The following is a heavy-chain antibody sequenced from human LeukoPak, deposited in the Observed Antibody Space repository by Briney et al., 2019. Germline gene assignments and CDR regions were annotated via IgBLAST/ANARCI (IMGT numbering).Heavy chain of an antibody. CDR3: ARDRRGFYYGLGIGVWFYP. CDR2: ISSSSSYI. Sequence: GGSLRLSCAASGFTFSSYSMNWVRQAPGKGLEWVSSISSSSSYIYYADSVKGRFTISRDNAKNSLYLQMNSLRAEDTAAYYCARDRRGFYYGLGIGVWFYPCGEGALVTVSS. V-gene: IGHV3-21*01. D-gene: IGHD3-10*01. J-gene: IGHJ5*02. CDR1: GFTFSSYS.